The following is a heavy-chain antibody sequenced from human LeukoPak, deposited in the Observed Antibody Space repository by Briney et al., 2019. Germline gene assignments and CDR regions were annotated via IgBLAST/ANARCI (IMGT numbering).Heavy chain of an antibody. J-gene: IGHJ5*02. V-gene: IGHV3-11*01. D-gene: IGHD3-22*01. CDR1: GFTYSDYY. CDR3: ARWPKVYDSSGYYDNWFDP. Sequence: GGSLRLSCAASGFTYSDYYMSWIRQAPGKGLEWVSYISSSGSTIYYADSVKGRFTISRDNAKNSLYLQMNSLRAEDTAVYYCARWPKVYDSSGYYDNWFDPWGQGTLVTVSS. CDR2: ISSSGSTI.